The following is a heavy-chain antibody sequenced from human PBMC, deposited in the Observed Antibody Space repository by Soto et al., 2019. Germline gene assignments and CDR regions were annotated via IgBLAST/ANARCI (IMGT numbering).Heavy chain of an antibody. D-gene: IGHD2-2*01. V-gene: IGHV3-23*01. CDR3: ATDPRYCSRTSCLP. J-gene: IGHJ5*02. Sequence: EVQLLESGGGLVQPGGSLRLSCAASGFTFSSYAMSWVRQAPGKGLEWVSAISGSGGSTYYADSVKGRFTISRDNSKNTLYLQMTSLRAEDTAVYYCATDPRYCSRTSCLPWGQGTLVTVSS. CDR1: GFTFSSYA. CDR2: ISGSGGST.